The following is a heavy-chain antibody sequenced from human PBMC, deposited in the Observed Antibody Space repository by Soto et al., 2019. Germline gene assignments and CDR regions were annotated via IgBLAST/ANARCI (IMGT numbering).Heavy chain of an antibody. CDR2: MKPNSGNT. CDR1: GYSFTSFE. V-gene: IGHV1-8*01. Sequence: ASVKVSSKASGYSFTSFESSWGRQATGQGLEWMGWMKPNSGNTVYAQKFQGRVTMTRNTSISTAYMELSSLRYEDIAVYYCESHSSGWYEADYWGQGTLVTVSS. D-gene: IGHD6-19*01. J-gene: IGHJ4*02. CDR3: ESHSSGWYEADY.